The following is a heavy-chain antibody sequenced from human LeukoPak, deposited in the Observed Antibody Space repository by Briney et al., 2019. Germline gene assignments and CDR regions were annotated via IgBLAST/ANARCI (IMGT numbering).Heavy chain of an antibody. Sequence: GASVKVSCKASGYTFTSYDINWVRQATGQGLEWMGWMNPNSGNTGYAQKFQGRVTMTRNTSISTAYMELRSLRSDDTAVYYCARDALAVAPLDYWGQGTLVTVSS. J-gene: IGHJ4*02. CDR1: GYTFTSYD. CDR3: ARDALAVAPLDY. V-gene: IGHV1-8*01. CDR2: MNPNSGNT. D-gene: IGHD6-19*01.